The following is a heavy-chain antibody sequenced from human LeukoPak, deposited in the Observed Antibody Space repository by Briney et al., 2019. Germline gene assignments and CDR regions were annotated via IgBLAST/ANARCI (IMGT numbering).Heavy chain of an antibody. CDR3: ARDYSSGIDC. V-gene: IGHV4-4*07. D-gene: IGHD6-19*01. CDR2: IYISGNT. CDR1: GGSISSYY. J-gene: IGHJ4*02. Sequence: SETLSLTCTVSGGSISSYYWSWIRQPAGKGLEWIGRIYISGNTNYSPSLKSRVTVSVDTSKNQFSLKLSSVTAADTAVYYCARDYSSGIDCWGQGTLVTVSS.